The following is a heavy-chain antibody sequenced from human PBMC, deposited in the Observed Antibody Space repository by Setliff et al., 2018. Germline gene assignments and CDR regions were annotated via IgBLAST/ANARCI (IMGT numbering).Heavy chain of an antibody. CDR3: ATLPWETTNYFDP. Sequence: LSLTCTVSGGTISGTINYWVWIRQPPGKGLEWIGHIYYLGNTYYNPSLESRLTMSVDTAKTQFPLKLTSVTAADTAIYYCATLPWETTNYFDPWGRGTLVTVS. J-gene: IGHJ2*01. CDR1: GGTISGTINY. V-gene: IGHV4-39*06. D-gene: IGHD4-17*01. CDR2: IYYLGNT.